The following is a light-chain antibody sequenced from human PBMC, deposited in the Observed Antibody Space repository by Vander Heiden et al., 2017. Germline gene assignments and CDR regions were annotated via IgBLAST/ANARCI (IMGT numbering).Light chain of an antibody. V-gene: IGKV1-5*03. CDR2: KAS. J-gene: IGKJ4*01. CDR3: LQDNSYPLT. Sequence: DIQMTHSPSTLSASVGGRLAITSRASQSISSWLAWYQQKPGKAPKLLIYKASSLVSGVPSRVSGSGSGTEFTLTISSLQPEDFATYYCLQDNSYPLTFGGGTKVEIK. CDR1: QSISSW.